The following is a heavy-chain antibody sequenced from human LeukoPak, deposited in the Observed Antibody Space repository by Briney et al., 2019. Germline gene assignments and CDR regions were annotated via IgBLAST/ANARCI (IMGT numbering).Heavy chain of an antibody. V-gene: IGHV3-30*18. CDR2: ISHDGSNI. CDR3: AKGGHYSFFDY. J-gene: IGHJ4*02. CDR1: GFTFYNYG. D-gene: IGHD4-11*01. Sequence: PGGSLRLSCAASGFTFYNYGMHWVRQAPGKGLEWVAVISHDGSNIHYGDSVKGRFTISRDNSKNTLYLQMNSLRVEDTAVYYCAKGGHYSFFDYWGQGTLVTVSS.